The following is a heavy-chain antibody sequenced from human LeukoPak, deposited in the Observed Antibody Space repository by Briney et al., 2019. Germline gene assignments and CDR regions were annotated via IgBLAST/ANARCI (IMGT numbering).Heavy chain of an antibody. CDR2: IYYSGST. CDR1: GGSISSSSYY. Sequence: KPSETLSLTCTVSGGSISSSSYYWGWIRQPPGKGLEWIGSIYYSGSTYYNPSLKSRVTISVDTSKNQFSLKLSSVTAAYTAVYYCARHPYYDFWSGYYTGYCFDYWGQGTLVTVSS. CDR3: ARHPYYDFWSGYYTGYCFDY. V-gene: IGHV4-39*01. D-gene: IGHD3-3*01. J-gene: IGHJ4*02.